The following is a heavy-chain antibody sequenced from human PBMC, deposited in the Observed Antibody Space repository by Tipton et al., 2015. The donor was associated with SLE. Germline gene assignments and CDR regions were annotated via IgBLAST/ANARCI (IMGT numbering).Heavy chain of an antibody. CDR2: IYYSGTT. D-gene: IGHD2-21*01. Sequence: TLSLTCTVSGGSISSSSDYWGWIRQPPGKGLEWIGNIYYSGTTFYNPSLKSRVTISVDTSKNQFSLKRTSVTAADTATYYCARRPADCYGAHCGFDDWGQGTLVNVSS. CDR1: GGSISSSSDY. J-gene: IGHJ4*02. CDR3: ARRPADCYGAHCGFDD. V-gene: IGHV4-39*01.